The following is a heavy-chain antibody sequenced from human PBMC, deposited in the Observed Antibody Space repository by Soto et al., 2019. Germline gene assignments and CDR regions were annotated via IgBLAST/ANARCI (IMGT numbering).Heavy chain of an antibody. D-gene: IGHD6-13*01. J-gene: IGHJ6*02. CDR1: VDSITTYY. Sequence: PSETLSLTCTVSVDSITTYYWSWIRQPAGKGLEWIGRIDTSGNTNYNPYLKSRVTMSVDTSKKQFSLKLTSVTAADTAVYYCARYSNNWFQTEGMDVWGQGTTVTVSS. CDR2: IDTSGNT. CDR3: ARYSNNWFQTEGMDV. V-gene: IGHV4-4*07.